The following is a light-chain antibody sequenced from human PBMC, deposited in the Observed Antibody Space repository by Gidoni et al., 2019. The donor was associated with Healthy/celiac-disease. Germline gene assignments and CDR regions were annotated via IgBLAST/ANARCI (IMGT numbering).Light chain of an antibody. Sequence: QSVLTQPPSASGTPGQRVTISCSGSSPNIGSNTVNWYQPLPGTAPKLLIYSNNQRPSGVPDRFSGSKSGTSASLAISGLQSEDEADYYCAAWDDSLNGSWVFGGGTKLTVL. CDR2: SNN. J-gene: IGLJ3*02. CDR3: AAWDDSLNGSWV. CDR1: SPNIGSNT. V-gene: IGLV1-44*01.